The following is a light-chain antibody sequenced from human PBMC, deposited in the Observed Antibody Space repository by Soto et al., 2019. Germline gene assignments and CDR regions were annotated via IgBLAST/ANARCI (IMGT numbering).Light chain of an antibody. CDR3: SSYTGSSTYYV. V-gene: IGLV2-14*01. CDR1: SSDVGGYNY. CDR2: DVS. Sequence: QSVLTQPASVSGSPGQSITISCTGTSSDVGGYNYVSWYQQHPGKAPKLMIYDVSNRPSGVSNRFSGSKSANTASLTISGLHAEDEADYYCSSYTGSSTYYVFGTGTKLTVL. J-gene: IGLJ1*01.